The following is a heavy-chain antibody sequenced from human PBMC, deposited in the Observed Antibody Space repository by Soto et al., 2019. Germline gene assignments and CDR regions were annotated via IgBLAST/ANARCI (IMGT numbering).Heavy chain of an antibody. CDR2: ISSSSSYI. CDR1: GFTFSSYS. V-gene: IGHV3-21*01. CDR3: ARDLPAGRYGMDV. D-gene: IGHD2-2*01. Sequence: AGGSLRLSCAASGFTFSSYSMNWVRQAPGKGLEWVSSISSSSSYIYYADSVKGRFTISRDNAKNSLYLQMNSLRAEDTAVYYCARDLPAGRYGMDVWGQGTTVTVSS. J-gene: IGHJ6*02.